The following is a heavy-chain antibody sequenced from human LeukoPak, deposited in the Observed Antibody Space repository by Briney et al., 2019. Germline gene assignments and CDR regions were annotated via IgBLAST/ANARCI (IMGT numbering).Heavy chain of an antibody. CDR3: AREYNSGPKQTDAFDI. V-gene: IGHV3-74*01. CDR1: GFTLSNHW. D-gene: IGHD3-22*01. Sequence: GSLRLSCAASGFTLSNHWMPWVRQAPGKGLVWVSRISGDEIWTSYADSVKGRFLISRDNAKDTLYLQMNSLRTEDTAVYYCAREYNSGPKQTDAFDIWGQGTMVTVSS. J-gene: IGHJ3*02. CDR2: ISGDEIWT.